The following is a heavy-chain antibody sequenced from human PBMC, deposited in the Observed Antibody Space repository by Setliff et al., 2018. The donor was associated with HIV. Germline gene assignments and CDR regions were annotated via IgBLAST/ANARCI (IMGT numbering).Heavy chain of an antibody. D-gene: IGHD3-10*01. CDR2: LYTDGTT. V-gene: IGHV3-66*02. CDR1: GITVQSNY. Sequence: GESLRLSCVASGITVQSNYMSWVRQAPGKGLEWVSVLYTDGTTYYADSAKGRFTISRDTSTNTLFLQMNSLRLEDTAVYYCARREIWGHIYGSGAFNIWGQGTVVTVSS. CDR3: ARREIWGHIYGSGAFNI. J-gene: IGHJ3*02.